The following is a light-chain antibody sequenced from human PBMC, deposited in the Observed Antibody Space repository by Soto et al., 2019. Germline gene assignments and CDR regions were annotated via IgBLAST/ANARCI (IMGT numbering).Light chain of an antibody. V-gene: IGKV3-15*01. Sequence: EKVMTQSPATLPMSPGERATLSCRASQRVSNFLAWYQQKPGQAPRLLIYGASTRATGIPARFSGSGSGTEFTLTISSLQSEDFAVYYCQQYSNWPSWTFGQGTKVEVK. CDR1: QRVSNF. J-gene: IGKJ1*01. CDR2: GAS. CDR3: QQYSNWPSWT.